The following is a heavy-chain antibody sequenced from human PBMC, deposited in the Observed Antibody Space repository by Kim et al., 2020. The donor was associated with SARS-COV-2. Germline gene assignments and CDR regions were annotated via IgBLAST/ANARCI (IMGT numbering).Heavy chain of an antibody. J-gene: IGHJ6*02. V-gene: IGHV4-34*01. Sequence: SRVTISVDTSKNQFSLKLSSVTAADTAVYYCARVRGSSWSLYYYYGMDVWGQGTTVTVSS. CDR3: ARVRGSSWSLYYYYGMDV. D-gene: IGHD6-13*01.